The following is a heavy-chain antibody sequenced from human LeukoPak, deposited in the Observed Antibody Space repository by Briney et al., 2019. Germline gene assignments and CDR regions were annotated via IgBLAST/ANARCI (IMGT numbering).Heavy chain of an antibody. J-gene: IGHJ4*02. D-gene: IGHD6-19*01. V-gene: IGHV4-34*01. CDR3: ARGSPSYWGSGWDYYFDY. Sequence: PSETLSLTCAVYGGSFSGYYWSWIRQPPGKGLEWIGEINHSGSTNYNPSLKSRVTISVDTSKNQFSLKLSSVTAADTAVYYCARGSPSYWGSGWDYYFDYWGQGTLVTVSS. CDR1: GGSFSGYY. CDR2: INHSGST.